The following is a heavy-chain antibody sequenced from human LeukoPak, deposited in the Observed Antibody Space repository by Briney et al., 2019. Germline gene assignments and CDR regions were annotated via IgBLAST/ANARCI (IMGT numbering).Heavy chain of an antibody. V-gene: IGHV4-4*07. Sequence: SETLSLTCTVSGGSISSYYGSWIRQPAGKGLEWIGRIYTSGSTNYNPSLKSRVTMSVDTSKNQFSLKLSSVTAADTAVYYCARLDTVIISCDYWGQGTLVTVSS. CDR1: GGSISSYY. D-gene: IGHD4-11*01. CDR2: IYTSGST. J-gene: IGHJ4*02. CDR3: ARLDTVIISCDY.